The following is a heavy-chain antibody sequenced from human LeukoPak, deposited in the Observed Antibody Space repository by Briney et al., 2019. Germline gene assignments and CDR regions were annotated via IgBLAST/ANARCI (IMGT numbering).Heavy chain of an antibody. D-gene: IGHD2-21*02. CDR1: GGSFSGYY. V-gene: IGHV4-34*01. CDR2: INHSGST. Sequence: SETLSLTCAVYGGSFSGYYWSWIRQPPGKGLEWIGEINHSGSTNYNPSLKSRVTISVDTSKNQFSLKLSSVTAADTAVYYCARDGCGGDCYLADYWGQGTLVTVSS. J-gene: IGHJ4*02. CDR3: ARDGCGGDCYLADY.